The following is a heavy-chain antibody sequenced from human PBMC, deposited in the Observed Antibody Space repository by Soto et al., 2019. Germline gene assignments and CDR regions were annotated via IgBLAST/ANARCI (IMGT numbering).Heavy chain of an antibody. J-gene: IGHJ4*02. V-gene: IGHV4-4*02. Sequence: PSDSLSVTRTCSGGSMGSSNWSGWVRQPPGKGLEWIGEIYHSGSTNYNPSLKSRVTISVDKSKNQFSLKLSSVTAADTAVYYCARGDQGFDYWGQGTLVTVYS. D-gene: IGHD3-16*01. CDR3: ARGDQGFDY. CDR1: GGSMGSSNW. CDR2: IYHSGST.